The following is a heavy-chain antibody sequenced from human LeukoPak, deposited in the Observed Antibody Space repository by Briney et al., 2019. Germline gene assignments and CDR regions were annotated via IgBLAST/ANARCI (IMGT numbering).Heavy chain of an antibody. CDR1: GFTFSSYS. CDR3: ARHVVAVGFDY. CDR2: ITRSSSYI. D-gene: IGHD3-22*01. J-gene: IGHJ4*02. Sequence: GGSLRLSCAASGFTFSSYSMNWVRQAPGKGLQWVSSITRSSSYIYYADSVKGRFTISRDNAKNSLYLQMNSLRAEDTAVYYCARHVVAVGFDYWGQGTLVTVSS. V-gene: IGHV3-21*01.